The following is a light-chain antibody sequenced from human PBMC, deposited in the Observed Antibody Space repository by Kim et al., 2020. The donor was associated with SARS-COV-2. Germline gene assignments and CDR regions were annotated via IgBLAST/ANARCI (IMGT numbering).Light chain of an antibody. J-gene: IGLJ2*01. Sequence: QSVLTQPPSVSGAPGQRVTISCSGSTSNIGRNYVYWYQQLPGTAPKTLIYRNNQRPSGVFDRFSGSKSGTSASLAISELRIEDEGDYYCAAWDDHMSVRDVVFGGGTQLTVL. V-gene: IGLV1-47*01. CDR3: AAWDDHMSVRDVV. CDR1: TSNIGRNY. CDR2: RNN.